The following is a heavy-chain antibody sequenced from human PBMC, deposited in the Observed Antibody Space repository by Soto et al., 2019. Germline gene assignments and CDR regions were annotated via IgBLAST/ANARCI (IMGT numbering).Heavy chain of an antibody. V-gene: IGHV1-18*01. CDR2: ISAYNGKI. CDR3: ARETIPQMYYYGTDV. Sequence: QVQLVQSGAEVREPGASVKVSCKASGYTFTNYGISWVRQAPGQGLERIGWISAYNGKIDYAQKVQGRITMTTDTSTSTAFMELTSLRSDDTAVYYCARETIPQMYYYGTDVWGQGTTVIVSS. J-gene: IGHJ6*02. D-gene: IGHD3-16*01. CDR1: GYTFTNYG.